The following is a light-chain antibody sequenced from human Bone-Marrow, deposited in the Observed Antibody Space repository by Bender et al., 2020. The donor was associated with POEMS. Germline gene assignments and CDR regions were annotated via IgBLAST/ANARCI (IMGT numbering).Light chain of an antibody. J-gene: IGLJ2*01. CDR2: QDT. V-gene: IGLV3-1*01. Sequence: SYEVTQPPSVSVSPGQTASITCSGDDLGDKYVAWYQQKPGQSPVLVIYQDTKRPSGIPERFFCSNSGNTATLTISGTQAMDEADYYCQAWDTYSVIFGGGTKLTVL. CDR3: QAWDTYSVI. CDR1: DLGDKY.